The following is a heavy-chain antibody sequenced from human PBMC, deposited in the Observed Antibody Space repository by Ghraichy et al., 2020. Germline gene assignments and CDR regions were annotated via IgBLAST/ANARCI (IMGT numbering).Heavy chain of an antibody. CDR2: INYSGST. D-gene: IGHD3-22*01. V-gene: IGHV4-39*01. Sequence: GSLRLSCTVSGGSVSTSSYYWGWIRQPPGKGLEWIGSINYSGSTYYNPSLKSRVTISVDTSKNQFSLKLGSVTAADTAMYYCARLPSSDYYYGTQRYFDYWGQGTLVTVSS. CDR1: GGSVSTSSYY. CDR3: ARLPSSDYYYGTQRYFDY. J-gene: IGHJ4*02.